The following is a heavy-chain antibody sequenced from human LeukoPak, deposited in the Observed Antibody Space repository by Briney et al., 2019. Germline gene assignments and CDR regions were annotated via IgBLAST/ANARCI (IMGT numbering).Heavy chain of an antibody. CDR2: IYNSGST. V-gene: IGHV4-59*12. CDR1: GGAISIYY. J-gene: IGHJ5*02. Sequence: SETLSLTCSVSGGAISIYYWSWIRQPPGKGLEWIGYIYNSGSTNYNPSLKSRVTISVDTSKNQFSLKLSSVTAADTAVYYCARDKGQYGSGTRGFTWFDPWGQGTLVTVSS. D-gene: IGHD3-10*01. CDR3: ARDKGQYGSGTRGFTWFDP.